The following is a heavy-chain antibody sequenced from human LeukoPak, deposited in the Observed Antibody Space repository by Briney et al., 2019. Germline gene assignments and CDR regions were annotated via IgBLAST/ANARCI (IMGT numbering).Heavy chain of an antibody. CDR1: GASIRSYY. CDR3: ARQYDDFWSGSYWFDP. CDR2: IYASGGT. D-gene: IGHD3-3*01. Sequence: SETLSLTCTVSGASIRSYYWSWIRQSPGKGLEWIGSIYASGGTTYNPSLQTRVAISVDSSKNQFSLKLCSVTAADTAVYFCARQYDDFWSGSYWFDPWGQGTLVTVSS. J-gene: IGHJ5*02. V-gene: IGHV4-4*09.